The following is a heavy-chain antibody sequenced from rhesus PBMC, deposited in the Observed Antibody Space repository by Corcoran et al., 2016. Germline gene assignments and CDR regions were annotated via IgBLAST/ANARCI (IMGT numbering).Heavy chain of an antibody. CDR1: GFSLTTSGMG. J-gene: IGHJ5-1*01. Sequence: QVTLKESGPALVKPTQTLTLTCTFSGFSLTTSGMGVGWIRQPPGKALEWRALIYLEDDKRHHPSLKSRLTISKDPSKDQVVLTITTMDPVDTATYYCARCGVNTSTRGFDVLGPGVLVTVSS. CDR3: ARCGVNTSTRGFDV. CDR2: IYLEDDK. D-gene: IGHD4-23*01. V-gene: IGHV2-174*01.